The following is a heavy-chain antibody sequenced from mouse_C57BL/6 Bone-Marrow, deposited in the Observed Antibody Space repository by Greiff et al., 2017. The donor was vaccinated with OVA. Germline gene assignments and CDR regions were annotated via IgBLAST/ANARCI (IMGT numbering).Heavy chain of an antibody. D-gene: IGHD2-1*01. CDR2: IDPEDGET. CDR1: GFNIKDYY. J-gene: IGHJ4*01. V-gene: IGHV14-2*01. Sequence: EVQLQQSGAELVKPGASVKLSCTASGFNIKDYYMHWVKQRTEQGLEWIGRIDPEDGETKYVPKFQGKATITADTSSNTAYLQLSSLTSEDTAVYYCARGKGKYYYAMDYWGQGTSVTVSS. CDR3: ARGKGKYYYAMDY.